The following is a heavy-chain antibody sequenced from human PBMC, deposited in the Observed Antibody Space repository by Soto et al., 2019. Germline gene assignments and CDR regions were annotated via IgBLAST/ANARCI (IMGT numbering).Heavy chain of an antibody. Sequence: PSETLSLTCAVYGGSFSGYYWSWIRQPPGKGLEWIGEINHSGSTNYNPSLKSRVTISVDTSKNQFSLKLSSVTAADTAVYYCARGEYSSSRWFDPWGQGTLVTVSS. CDR1: GGSFSGYY. CDR3: ARGEYSSSRWFDP. CDR2: INHSGST. D-gene: IGHD6-6*01. J-gene: IGHJ5*02. V-gene: IGHV4-34*01.